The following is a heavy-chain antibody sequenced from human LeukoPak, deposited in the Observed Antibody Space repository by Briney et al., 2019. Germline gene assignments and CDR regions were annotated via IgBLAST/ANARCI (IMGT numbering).Heavy chain of an antibody. CDR1: GYTFTSYY. D-gene: IGHD2-8*01. J-gene: IGHJ4*02. CDR2: INPSGGST. CDR3: ARADPLYIVLMVYATHLDY. V-gene: IGHV1-46*01. Sequence: ASVKVSCKASGYTFTSYYMHWVRQAPGQGLEWMGIINPSGGSTSYAQKFRGRVTMTRDTSTSTVYMELSSLGSEDTAVYYCARADPLYIVLMVYATHLDYWGQGTLVTVSS.